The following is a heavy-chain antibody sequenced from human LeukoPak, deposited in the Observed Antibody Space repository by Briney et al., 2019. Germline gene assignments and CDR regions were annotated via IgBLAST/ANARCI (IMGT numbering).Heavy chain of an antibody. J-gene: IGHJ4*02. CDR1: GFPFNSFW. CDR3: ARGGVNPVDH. CDR2: MNEYSTTI. D-gene: IGHD1-14*01. V-gene: IGHV3-74*01. Sequence: GGSLRLSCAACGFPFNSFWMHGVRQAPGRGGVGVSDMNEYSTTIRYADSVKGRFTISRDNAKSILYLQMNNLRAEDTAMYFCARGGVNPVDHWGQGTLVTVSS.